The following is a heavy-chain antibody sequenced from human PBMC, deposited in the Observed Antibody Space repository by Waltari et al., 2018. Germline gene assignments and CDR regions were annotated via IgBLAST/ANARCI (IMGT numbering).Heavy chain of an antibody. Sequence: VQLVESGGGLVRPGGSLRLFCVVSGFIVNNHAFSWVRQAPGEGLGWVSAISTGESYIYYSDSVKGRFTISRDNAKNSLFLQLDSLRAEDTAIYFCARDLSSPGNYFDSWGQGTLVTVSS. CDR1: GFIVNNHA. V-gene: IGHV3-21*06. CDR3: ARDLSSPGNYFDS. CDR2: ISTGESYI. J-gene: IGHJ4*02. D-gene: IGHD2-2*01.